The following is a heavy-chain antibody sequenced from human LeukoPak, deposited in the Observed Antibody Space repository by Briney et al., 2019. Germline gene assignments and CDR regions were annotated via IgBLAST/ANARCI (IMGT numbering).Heavy chain of an antibody. D-gene: IGHD2-2*01. J-gene: IGHJ3*02. V-gene: IGHV4-38-2*01. Sequence: SETLSLTCAASGYSIGSGYYWGWIRPPPGKGLEWIGSIYHSGSTYYNPSLKSRVTISVDTSKNQFSLKLSSVTAADTAVYYCASAVVPAAAFDIWGQGTMVTVSS. CDR2: IYHSGST. CDR1: GYSIGSGYY. CDR3: ASAVVPAAAFDI.